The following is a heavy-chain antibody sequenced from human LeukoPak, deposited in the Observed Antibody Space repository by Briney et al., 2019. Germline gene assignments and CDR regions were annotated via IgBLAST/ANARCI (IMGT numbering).Heavy chain of an antibody. D-gene: IGHD4-17*01. Sequence: SETLCLTCAVSGGSFSGYYWSWIRQAPGKGLEWIWEINHSGSTNYHPSPKSRVTISVGTSKNQFSLKLSSVTAADTAVYYCARAPMATGTRNWFDPWGEGTLVTGSS. V-gene: IGHV4-34*01. CDR2: INHSGST. CDR1: GGSFSGYY. J-gene: IGHJ5*02. CDR3: ARAPMATGTRNWFDP.